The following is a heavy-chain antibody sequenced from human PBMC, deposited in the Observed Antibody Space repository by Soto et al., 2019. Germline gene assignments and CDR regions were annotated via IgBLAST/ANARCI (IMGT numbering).Heavy chain of an antibody. CDR2: IHYSGST. Sequence: SATLSLTCTVSGGSISSSSYYWSWIRQHPVKGLEWIGSIHYSGSTHYNPSLQSRVTISGDASKKQFSLKLRSVTAADTAVYYCASTKDETLYFDYWGQGTLVTVSS. CDR1: GGSISSSSYY. CDR3: ASTKDETLYFDY. D-gene: IGHD2-15*01. V-gene: IGHV4-39*01. J-gene: IGHJ4*02.